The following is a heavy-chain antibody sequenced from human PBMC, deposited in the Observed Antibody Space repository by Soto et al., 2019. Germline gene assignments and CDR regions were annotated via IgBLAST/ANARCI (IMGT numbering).Heavy chain of an antibody. D-gene: IGHD6-13*01. V-gene: IGHV4-34*01. Sequence: SETLSLTCAFYCGSFSGYYWSWIRQPPGKGLEWIGEINHSGSTNYNPSLKSRVTISVDTSKNQFSLKLSSVTAADTAVYYCARGRAAAGRGHYYYYYGMDVWGQGTTVTVSS. J-gene: IGHJ6*02. CDR1: CGSFSGYY. CDR2: INHSGST. CDR3: ARGRAAAGRGHYYYYYGMDV.